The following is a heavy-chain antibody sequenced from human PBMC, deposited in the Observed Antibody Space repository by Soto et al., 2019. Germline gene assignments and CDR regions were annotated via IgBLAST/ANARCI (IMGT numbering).Heavy chain of an antibody. J-gene: IGHJ3*02. CDR2: MSYDGSNK. Sequence: VGSLRLSCAASGFTFSSYGMHWVRQAPGKGLEWVAVMSYDGSNKYYADSVKGRFTISRDTSKNTLYLQMNSLRAEDTAVYYCAKALRQWLVHDAFDIWGQGTMVTVSS. V-gene: IGHV3-30*18. CDR3: AKALRQWLVHDAFDI. D-gene: IGHD6-19*01. CDR1: GFTFSSYG.